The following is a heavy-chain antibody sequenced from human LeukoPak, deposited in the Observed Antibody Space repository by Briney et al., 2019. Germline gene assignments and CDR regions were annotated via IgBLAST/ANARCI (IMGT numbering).Heavy chain of an antibody. CDR2: IYYSGST. Sequence: SETLSLTCTVSGGSISSYYWSWIRQPPGKGLEWIGYIYYSGSTNYNPSLKSRVTISVDTSKNQFSLKLSSVTAADTAVYYCARGDYYDSSGYSRIRDYYGMDVWGQGTTVTVSS. D-gene: IGHD3-22*01. CDR1: GGSISSYY. V-gene: IGHV4-59*01. CDR3: ARGDYYDSSGYSRIRDYYGMDV. J-gene: IGHJ6*02.